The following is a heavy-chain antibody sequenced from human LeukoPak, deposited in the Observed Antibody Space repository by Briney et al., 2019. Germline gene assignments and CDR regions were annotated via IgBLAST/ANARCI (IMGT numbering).Heavy chain of an antibody. V-gene: IGHV4-4*02. CDR1: GGSISSSNW. CDR2: IYHSGRT. J-gene: IGHJ4*01. Sequence: PSGTLSLTCAVSGGSISSSNWYSWVRQPPGKGLEWIGEIYHSGRTNYKASLKSRVSISLDKSKNQFSLKLTSVTAADTAVYYCASLLGPLSYNFGFARDYWGQGTLVTVSS. D-gene: IGHD5-18*01. CDR3: ASLLGPLSYNFGFARDY.